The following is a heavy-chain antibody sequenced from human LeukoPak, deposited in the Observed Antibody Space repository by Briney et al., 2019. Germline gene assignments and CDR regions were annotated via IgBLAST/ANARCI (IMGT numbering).Heavy chain of an antibody. V-gene: IGHV3-21*01. Sequence: PGGSLRLSCAASGFTFSSYWMHWVRQAPGKGLEWVSSISSTSSYIYYADSVKGRITISRDNAKNSLYLQMNSLRAEDTAVYYCAREGPMTTVTTGAFDIWGQGTLVTVSS. CDR2: ISSTSSYI. D-gene: IGHD4-17*01. CDR3: AREGPMTTVTTGAFDI. CDR1: GFTFSSYW. J-gene: IGHJ3*02.